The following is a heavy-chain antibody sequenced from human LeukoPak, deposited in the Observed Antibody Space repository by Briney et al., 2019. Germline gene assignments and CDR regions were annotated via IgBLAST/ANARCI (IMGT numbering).Heavy chain of an antibody. Sequence: ASVKVSCKASGGTFSSYAISWVRQAPGQGLEWMGWINPNSGGTNYAQKFQGRVTMTRDTSISTAYMELSRLRSDDTAVYYCARDLDNYYDSSGYYIWGQGTLVTVSS. D-gene: IGHD3-22*01. CDR3: ARDLDNYYDSSGYYI. V-gene: IGHV1-2*02. CDR2: INPNSGGT. J-gene: IGHJ4*02. CDR1: GGTFSSYA.